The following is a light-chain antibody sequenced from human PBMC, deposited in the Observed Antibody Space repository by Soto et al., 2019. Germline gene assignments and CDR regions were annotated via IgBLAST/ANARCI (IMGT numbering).Light chain of an antibody. V-gene: IGKV3-11*01. CDR3: QQRTNWQLT. CDR1: QSVGKY. CDR2: DVS. Sequence: EIVLTQSPATLSLSPGERATLSCRASQSVGKYLAWYQQRPGQAPRLLMFDVSYRATGTPARFSGSGSGTDCTLTISSLETEDFAVYYCQQRTNWQLTFGGGTRVESK. J-gene: IGKJ4*01.